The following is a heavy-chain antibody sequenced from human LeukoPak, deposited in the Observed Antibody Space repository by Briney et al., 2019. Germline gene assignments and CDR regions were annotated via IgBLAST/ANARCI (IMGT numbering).Heavy chain of an antibody. CDR2: IYTSGST. J-gene: IGHJ4*02. V-gene: IGHV4-61*09. D-gene: IGHD6-19*01. CDR3: ARVLAVAGRPFDY. CDR1: GGSISSDIYC. Sequence: PSQTLSLTCTVSGGSISSDIYCWTWIQPPAGRGLECVGHIYTSGSTNYNPSLTSRVTISVDTSKSHFSLNLSSVTAADTAVYYCARVLAVAGRPFDYWGQGTLVTVSS.